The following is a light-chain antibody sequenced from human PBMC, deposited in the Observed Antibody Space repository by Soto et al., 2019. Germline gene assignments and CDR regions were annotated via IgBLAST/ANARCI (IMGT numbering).Light chain of an antibody. CDR2: EAS. V-gene: IGKV1-39*01. Sequence: DIQMIRFPSSLSASIGDRVTISCRASQSLYNYLNWYQQQPGKAPRLLIYEASSLQSDVPSRFSGSGSGTDFNLTISSLQPEDFATYYCQQSYSVLFTFGQGTKVDIK. CDR3: QQSYSVLFT. J-gene: IGKJ2*01. CDR1: QSLYNY.